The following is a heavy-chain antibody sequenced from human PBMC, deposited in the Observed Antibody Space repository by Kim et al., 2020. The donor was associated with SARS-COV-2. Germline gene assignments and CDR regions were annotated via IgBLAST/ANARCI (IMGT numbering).Heavy chain of an antibody. Sequence: GGSLRLSCAASGFTFSSYAMHWVRQAPGKGLEWVSYITYNSSNKYYADSVKGRFTISRDNAKNSLYLQMNSLRAEDTAVYYCTRDEADNGYVPTLLIDS. CDR3: TRDEADNGYVPTLLIDS. V-gene: IGHV3-30*04. CDR2: ITYNSSNK. J-gene: IGHJ5*01. D-gene: IGHD5-12*01. CDR1: GFTFSSYA.